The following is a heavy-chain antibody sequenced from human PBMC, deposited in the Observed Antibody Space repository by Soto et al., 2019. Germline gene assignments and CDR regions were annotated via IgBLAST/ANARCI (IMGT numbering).Heavy chain of an antibody. CDR2: ISPYNGNI. J-gene: IGHJ4*02. CDR3: ARDHYYDSSGYYVDC. D-gene: IGHD3-22*01. Sequence: QVQLVQSGAEVKKPGASVKVSCKASGYTFTTYGISWVRQAPGQGLEWMGWISPYNGNINYAQKVQGRVTMTTDTSTSTAYMELRSLRSDDTAVYYCARDHYYDSSGYYVDCWGQGTLVTVSS. CDR1: GYTFTTYG. V-gene: IGHV1-18*01.